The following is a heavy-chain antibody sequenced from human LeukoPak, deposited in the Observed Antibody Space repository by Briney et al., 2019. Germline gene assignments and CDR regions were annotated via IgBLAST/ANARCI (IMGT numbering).Heavy chain of an antibody. CDR2: ISSSSSYI. CDR1: GFTFSSYS. J-gene: IGHJ4*02. D-gene: IGHD6-13*01. V-gene: IGHV3-21*01. Sequence: GGSLRLSCAASGFTFSSYSMNWVRQAPGKGLEWVSSISSSSSYIYYADSVKGRFTISRDNAKNSLYLQMNSLRAEDTAVYYCARGGAAAGTLYNYRGQGTLVTVSS. CDR3: ARGGAAAGTLYNY.